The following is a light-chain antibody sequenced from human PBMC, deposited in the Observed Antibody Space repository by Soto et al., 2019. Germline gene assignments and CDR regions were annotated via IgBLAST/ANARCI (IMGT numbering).Light chain of an antibody. CDR2: GAS. Sequence: EIALTQSPGTLSLSPGERATPSCRASQSVSTSYLAWYQQKPGQAPRLLIYGASSRATGIPDRFSGSGSGTDFTLTISRLEPEDFAVYYCQRYGSSPPTFGAGTKVDI. CDR3: QRYGSSPPT. CDR1: QSVSTSY. V-gene: IGKV3-20*01. J-gene: IGKJ3*01.